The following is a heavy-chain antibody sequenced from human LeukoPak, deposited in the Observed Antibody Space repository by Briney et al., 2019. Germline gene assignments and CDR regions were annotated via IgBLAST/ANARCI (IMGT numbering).Heavy chain of an antibody. D-gene: IGHD2-15*01. CDR1: GGSISSYY. CDR2: IYTSGST. J-gene: IGHJ3*02. Sequence: SETLSLTCTVSGGSISSYYWSWIRQPAGKGLEWIGRIYTSGSTNYNPSLKSRVTMSVDTSKNQCCLKLSSVTAAGTAVYYCARGTPSNLVVVAATTSSAAFDIWGQGTMVTVSS. V-gene: IGHV4-4*07. CDR3: ARGTPSNLVVVAATTSSAAFDI.